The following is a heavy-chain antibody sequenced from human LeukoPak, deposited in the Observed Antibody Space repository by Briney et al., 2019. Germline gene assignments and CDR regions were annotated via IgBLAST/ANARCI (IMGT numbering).Heavy chain of an antibody. D-gene: IGHD5-12*01. CDR1: GGSISSYY. CDR3: ARERLGYSPSTKDWFDP. Sequence: SETLSLTCTVSGGSISSYYWSWIRQPAGKGLEWIGRIYTSGSTNYNPSLKSRVTMSVDTSKNQFSLKLSSVTAADTAVYYCARERLGYSPSTKDWFDPWGRGTLVTVSS. J-gene: IGHJ5*02. V-gene: IGHV4-4*07. CDR2: IYTSGST.